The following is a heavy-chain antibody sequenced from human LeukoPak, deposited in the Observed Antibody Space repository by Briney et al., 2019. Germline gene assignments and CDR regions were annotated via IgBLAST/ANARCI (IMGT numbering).Heavy chain of an antibody. CDR1: GGSVSSGSYY. J-gene: IGHJ4*02. CDR2: IYYSGST. V-gene: IGHV4-61*01. CDR3: ATGGSGSYPRHNFDY. D-gene: IGHD3-10*01. Sequence: SETLSLTCTVSGGSVSSGSYYWGWLRQPPGKGLEWIVYIYYSGSTNYNPSLKSRVTIAVDTSKNQFSLKLSSVTAADTAVYYCATGGSGSYPRHNFDYWGQGTLVTVSS.